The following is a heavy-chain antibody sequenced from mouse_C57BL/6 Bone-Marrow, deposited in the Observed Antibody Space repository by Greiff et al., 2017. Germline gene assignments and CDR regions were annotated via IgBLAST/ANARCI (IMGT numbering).Heavy chain of an antibody. V-gene: IGHV1-55*01. J-gene: IGHJ4*01. CDR1: GYTFTSYW. CDR3: ARFIV. CDR2: IYPGSGST. Sequence: QVQLQQPGAELVKPGASVKMSCKASGYTFTSYWITWVKQRPGLGLEWIGDIYPGSGSTNYNEKFKSKATLPVDTSSSTADMQLSSLTSEDSAVYSCARFIVWGQGTSVTVSS. D-gene: IGHD2-12*01.